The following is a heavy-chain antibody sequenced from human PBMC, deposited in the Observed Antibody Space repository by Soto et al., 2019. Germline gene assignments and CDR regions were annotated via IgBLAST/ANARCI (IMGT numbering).Heavy chain of an antibody. V-gene: IGHV1-18*01. CDR3: ARRRDASGSYFDS. D-gene: IGHD3-10*01. J-gene: IGHJ4*02. CDR1: GYTFTSYG. CDR2: ISAYNGNT. Sequence: ASVKVSCKASGYTFTSYGISWVRQAPGQGLEWMGWISAYNGNTNYAQKLQGRFTISRDNSKNTLYLQMNSLRADDTAVYYCARRRDASGSYFDSWSQGTLVTVSS.